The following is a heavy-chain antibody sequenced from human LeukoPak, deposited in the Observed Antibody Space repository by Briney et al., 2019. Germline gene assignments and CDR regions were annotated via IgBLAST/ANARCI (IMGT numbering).Heavy chain of an antibody. CDR2: IKQDGSEK. D-gene: IGHD3-3*01. V-gene: IGHV3-7*01. CDR3: ARDRPYYDFWSGYDNYYYYYYMDV. J-gene: IGHJ6*03. CDR1: GFTFSSYW. Sequence: PGGSLRLSCAASGFTFSSYWMSWVRQAPGKGLEWVANIKQDGSEKYYVDSVKGRFTISRDNAKNSLYLQMNSLRAEDTAVYYCARDRPYYDFWSGYDNYYYYYYMDVWGKGTTVTVSS.